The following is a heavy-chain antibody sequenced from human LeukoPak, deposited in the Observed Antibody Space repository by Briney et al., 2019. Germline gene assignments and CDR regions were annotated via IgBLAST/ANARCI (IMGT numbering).Heavy chain of an antibody. V-gene: IGHV4-34*01. CDR1: GGSFSGYY. J-gene: IGHJ4*02. CDR3: ARYCVPTPGQMATDFDY. Sequence: SETLSLTCAVYGGSFSGYYWSWIRQPPGKGLEWIGEINHSGSTNYNPSLKSRVTISVDTSKNQFSLKLSSVTAADTAVYYCARYCVPTPGQMATDFDYWGQGTLVTVSS. CDR2: INHSGST. D-gene: IGHD5-24*01.